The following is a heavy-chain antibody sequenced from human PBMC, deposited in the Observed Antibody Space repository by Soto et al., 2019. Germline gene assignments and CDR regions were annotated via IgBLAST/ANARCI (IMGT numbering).Heavy chain of an antibody. CDR3: ATGYGHFDY. CDR2: ISSSGSTI. CDR1: GFSFSSYS. Sequence: EVQLVESGGGLVQPGGSLRLSCAASGFSFSSYSMNWVRQAPGKGLEWVSYISSSGSTIYYADSVKGRFTISRDNAKNSLYLQMNGLRDADTAVYYSATGYGHFDYWGQGTLVTVSS. V-gene: IGHV3-48*02. D-gene: IGHD5-12*01. J-gene: IGHJ4*02.